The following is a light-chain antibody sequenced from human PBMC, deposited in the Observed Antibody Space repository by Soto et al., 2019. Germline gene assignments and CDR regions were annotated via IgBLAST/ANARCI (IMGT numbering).Light chain of an antibody. CDR3: QQSYTTPVYS. CDR2: AAS. J-gene: IGKJ2*01. Sequence: GDRVTITCRASQSISSWLAWYQQEPGKAPKLLIYAASNLQSGVPSRFSGSGSGTDFTLTISSLQPEDFATYFCQQSYTTPVYSFGQGTKVDIK. V-gene: IGKV1-39*01. CDR1: QSISSW.